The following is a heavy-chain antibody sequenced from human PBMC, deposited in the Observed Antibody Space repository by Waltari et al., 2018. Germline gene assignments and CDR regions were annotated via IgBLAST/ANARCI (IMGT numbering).Heavy chain of an antibody. CDR3: AREFADYYDSSGYSEADY. D-gene: IGHD3-22*01. V-gene: IGHV1-69*06. J-gene: IGHJ4*02. CDR2: IIPIFGTA. CDR1: GYTFTSYA. Sequence: QVQLVQSGSELKKPGASVKVSCKASGYTFTSYAMNWVRQAPGQGLEWMGGIIPIFGTANYAQKFQGRVTITADKSTSTAYMELSSLRSEDTAVYYCAREFADYYDSSGYSEADYWGQGTLVTVSS.